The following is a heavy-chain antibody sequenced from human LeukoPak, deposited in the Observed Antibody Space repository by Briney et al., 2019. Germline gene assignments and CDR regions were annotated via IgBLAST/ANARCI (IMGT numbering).Heavy chain of an antibody. CDR2: INPSGGST. CDR1: GYTFTNYY. V-gene: IGHV1-46*01. D-gene: IGHD5-18*01. CDR3: ARASCPYSYSCSLDY. J-gene: IGHJ4*02. Sequence: ASVKVSCKASGYTFTNYYMHWVRQAPGQGLEWMGIINPSGGSTSYAQKFQGRVTRTRDTSTSTVYMELSSLRSEDTAVYYCARASCPYSYSCSLDYWGQGTLVTVSS.